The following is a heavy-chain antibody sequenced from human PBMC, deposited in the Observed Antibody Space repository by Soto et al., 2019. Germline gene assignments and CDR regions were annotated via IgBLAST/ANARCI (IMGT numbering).Heavy chain of an antibody. CDR3: ARGAGFSYASTWFDI. CDR1: GASVTSGNCY. D-gene: IGHD5-18*01. CDR2: IYYTGST. V-gene: IGHV4-61*03. Sequence: SETLPLTCSVSGASVTSGNCYWTCILQAPGKGLEWVGPIYYTGSTNYNPSLHNRVTISVDTSKNHFSLQLTYVTAADTAVYYCARGAGFSYASTWFDIWGQGTLVTVSS. J-gene: IGHJ5*02.